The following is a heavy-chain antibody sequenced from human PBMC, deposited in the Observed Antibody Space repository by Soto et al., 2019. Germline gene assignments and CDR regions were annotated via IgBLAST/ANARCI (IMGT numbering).Heavy chain of an antibody. J-gene: IGHJ3*02. D-gene: IGHD2-15*01. CDR2: ISSSSSYI. CDR3: ARWRVYCSGGSSYSGDAFDI. Sequence: GGSLRLSCAASGFTFSRYSMNWVRQAPGKGLEWVSSISSSSSYIYYADSVKGRFTISRDNAKNSLYLQMNSLKAEDTTVYYCARWRVYCSGGSSYSGDAFDIWGQGTIVTVSS. V-gene: IGHV3-21*01. CDR1: GFTFSRYS.